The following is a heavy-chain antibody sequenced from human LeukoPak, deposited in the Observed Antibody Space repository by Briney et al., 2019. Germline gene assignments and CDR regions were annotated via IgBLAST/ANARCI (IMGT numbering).Heavy chain of an antibody. CDR3: ARVWFGVAFDY. Sequence: GGSLRLSCAASGFTFSDYYMSWIRQAPGKGLEWVSNISSSGSTIYYADSVKGRFTISRDNAKNSLYVQMDSLRAEDTDVYYCARVWFGVAFDYWGQGTLVTVSS. CDR1: GFTFSDYY. V-gene: IGHV3-11*01. J-gene: IGHJ4*02. CDR2: ISSSGSTI. D-gene: IGHD3-10*01.